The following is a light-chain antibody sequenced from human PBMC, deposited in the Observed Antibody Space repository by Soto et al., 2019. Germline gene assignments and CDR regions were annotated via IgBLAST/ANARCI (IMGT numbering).Light chain of an antibody. CDR1: QGISNY. J-gene: IGKJ1*01. Sequence: DIQMTQSPSSLSASVGDRVTISCRASQGISNYLAWYQQKPGEVPKLLIYAASTLQSVVPSRFSGSGSGTDFTLTISSLQPEDVATYYCQKYISAPQTFGQGTKVEIK. V-gene: IGKV1-27*01. CDR3: QKYISAPQT. CDR2: AAS.